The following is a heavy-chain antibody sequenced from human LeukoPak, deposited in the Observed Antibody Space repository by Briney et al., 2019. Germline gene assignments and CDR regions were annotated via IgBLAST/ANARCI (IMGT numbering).Heavy chain of an antibody. D-gene: IGHD5-24*01. CDR2: IGTDSGNT. V-gene: IGHV3-48*01. CDR3: ARDYKYAFDN. J-gene: IGHJ4*02. Sequence: GGSLRLSCAASGFTFSDYSMNWVRQAPGKGLEWISYIGTDSGNTNYADSVKGRFTISGDKAKNSLYLQMNSLRVEDTAVYYCARDYKYAFDNWGQGTLVTVSS. CDR1: GFTFSDYS.